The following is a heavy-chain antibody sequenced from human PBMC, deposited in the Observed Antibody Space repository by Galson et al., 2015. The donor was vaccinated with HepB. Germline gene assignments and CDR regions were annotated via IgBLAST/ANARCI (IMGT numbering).Heavy chain of an antibody. CDR1: GYTLTELS. CDR2: FGPEDGET. J-gene: IGHJ4*02. D-gene: IGHD1-26*01. CDR3: ATALGIVGAPYFDY. V-gene: IGHV1-24*01. Sequence: SVKVSCKVSGYTLTELSMHWVRQAPGKGLEWMGGFGPEDGETIYAQKFQGRVTMTEDTSTDTAYMELSSLRSEDTAVYYCATALGIVGAPYFDYWGQGTLVTVSS.